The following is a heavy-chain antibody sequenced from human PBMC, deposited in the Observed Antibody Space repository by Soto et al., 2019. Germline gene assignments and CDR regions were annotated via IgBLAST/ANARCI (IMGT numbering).Heavy chain of an antibody. CDR2: ISAYNGNT. J-gene: IGHJ3*02. CDR1: GYTFTSYG. CDR3: ARDLRGYDSSAWAFDI. D-gene: IGHD3-22*01. V-gene: IGHV1-18*01. Sequence: QVRLVQSGAEVKKPGASVKVSCKASGYTFTSYGISWVRQAPGQGLGWMGWISAYNGNTTYAQKLQGGVTMTTDTSKSTAYMELRSLRSDDTAVYYCARDLRGYDSSAWAFDIWGQGTMVTVSS.